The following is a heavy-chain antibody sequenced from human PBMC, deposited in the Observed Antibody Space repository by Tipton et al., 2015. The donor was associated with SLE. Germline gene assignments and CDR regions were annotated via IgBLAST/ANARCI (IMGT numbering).Heavy chain of an antibody. Sequence: TLSLTCIVSGGSIGGSDYYWGWIRQPPGKGLEWIGSVFYSGHTYYNPSLKSRVTISVDTSKNHLSLKLRSVTAVDTAVYFCARGPPIWYYDVFGEYYFEVWGLGTLVTVSS. CDR1: GGSIGGSDYY. J-gene: IGHJ4*02. V-gene: IGHV4-39*07. CDR3: ARGPPIWYYDVFGEYYFEV. D-gene: IGHD3-9*01. CDR2: VFYSGHT.